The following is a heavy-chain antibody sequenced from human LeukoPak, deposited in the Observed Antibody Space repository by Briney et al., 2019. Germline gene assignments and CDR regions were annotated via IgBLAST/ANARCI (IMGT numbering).Heavy chain of an antibody. D-gene: IGHD6-19*01. Sequence: GGSLRLSCVASGVTFINAWMSWVRQTPGKGLEWVGRIKSKTHGATTDYAAPVKGRFAISRDDSKNTLYLQMNSLKTEDTAVYYCTISPVAGIDYWGQGTPVTVSS. J-gene: IGHJ4*02. CDR2: IKSKTHGATT. CDR1: GVTFINAW. CDR3: TISPVAGIDY. V-gene: IGHV3-15*01.